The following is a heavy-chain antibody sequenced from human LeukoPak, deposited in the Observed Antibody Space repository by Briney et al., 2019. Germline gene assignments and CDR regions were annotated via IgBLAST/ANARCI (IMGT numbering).Heavy chain of an antibody. J-gene: IGHJ5*02. CDR3: ARGYCGGDCYPLPFDP. CDR2: IYHSGST. V-gene: IGHV4-30-4*08. D-gene: IGHD2-21*01. Sequence: SETLSLTCTVSGGSISSGDYYWRWIRQPPGKGLEWIGYIYHSGSTYYNPSLKSRVTISVDTSKNQFSLKLSSVTAADTAVYYCARGYCGGDCYPLPFDPWGQGTLVTVSS. CDR1: GGSISSGDYY.